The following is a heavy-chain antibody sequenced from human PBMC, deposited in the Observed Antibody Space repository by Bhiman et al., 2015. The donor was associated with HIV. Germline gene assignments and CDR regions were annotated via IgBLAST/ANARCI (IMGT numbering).Heavy chain of an antibody. D-gene: IGHD4-17*01. Sequence: VHLVESGGGVVQPGRSLRLSCAASGFTFSSYGIHWVRQAPGKGLVWVSRINSDGSSTSYADSVKGRFTISRDNAKNTLYLQMNSLRAEDTAVYYCARGSTVTPYWYFDLWGRGTLVTVSS. CDR2: INSDGSST. V-gene: IGHV3-74*02. CDR3: ARGSTVTPYWYFDL. J-gene: IGHJ2*01. CDR1: GFTFSSYG.